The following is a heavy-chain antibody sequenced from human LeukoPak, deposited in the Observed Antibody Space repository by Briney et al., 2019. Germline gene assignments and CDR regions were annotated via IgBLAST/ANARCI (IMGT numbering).Heavy chain of an antibody. CDR3: ARIITMVVGGYKQRNWFDP. D-gene: IGHD3-10*01. CDR2: IYYSGST. J-gene: IGHJ5*02. V-gene: IGHV4-39*07. Sequence: SETLSLTCTVSGGSISSSSYYWGWIRQPPGKGLEWIGSIYYSGSTYYNPSLKSRVTISVDTSKNQFSLKLSSVTAADTAVYYCARIITMVVGGYKQRNWFDPWGQGTLVTVSS. CDR1: GGSISSSSYY.